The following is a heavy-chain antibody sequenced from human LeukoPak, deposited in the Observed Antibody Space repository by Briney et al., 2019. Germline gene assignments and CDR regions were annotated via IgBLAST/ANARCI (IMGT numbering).Heavy chain of an antibody. CDR3: ARGGITIFGGIIYQDY. J-gene: IGHJ4*02. D-gene: IGHD3-3*01. V-gene: IGHV3-20*04. CDR1: GFTFDDYG. CDR2: INWNGGST. Sequence: GGSLRLSCAASGFTFDDYGMSWVRQVPGKGLEWVSGINWNGGSTGYADSVKGRFTISRDNAKNSLYLQMNSLRAEDTALYYCARGGITIFGGIIYQDYWGQGTLVTVSS.